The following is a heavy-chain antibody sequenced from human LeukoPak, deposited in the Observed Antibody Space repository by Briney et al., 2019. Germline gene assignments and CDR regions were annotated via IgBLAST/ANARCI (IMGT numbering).Heavy chain of an antibody. D-gene: IGHD3-10*01. J-gene: IGHJ4*02. CDR1: GFTFSDYY. Sequence: GGSLRLSCAASGFTFSDYYMSWIRQAPGKGLEWVSYISSSGSTIYYADSVKGRFTTSRDNAKNSLYLQMNSLRAEDTAVYYCARGAITMVRGVSFDYWGQGTLVTVSS. CDR2: ISSSGSTI. V-gene: IGHV3-11*01. CDR3: ARGAITMVRGVSFDY.